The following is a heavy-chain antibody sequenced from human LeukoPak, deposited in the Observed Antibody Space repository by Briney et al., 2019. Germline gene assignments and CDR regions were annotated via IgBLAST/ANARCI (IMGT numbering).Heavy chain of an antibody. CDR3: ARDGTEPNCGGDCYLV. CDR1: GFTFSSYS. V-gene: IGHV3-48*01. J-gene: IGHJ4*02. D-gene: IGHD2-21*02. Sequence: GGSLRPSCAASGFTFSSYSMNWVRQAPGKGLEWISYISSRSSTIYYADSVKGRFSISRDNAKNSLYLQMYSLTAEDTGVYYCARDGTEPNCGGDCYLVWGQGTLVTVSS. CDR2: ISSRSSTI.